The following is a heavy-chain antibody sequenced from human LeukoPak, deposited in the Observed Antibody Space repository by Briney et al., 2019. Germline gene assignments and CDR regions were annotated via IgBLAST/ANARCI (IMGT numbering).Heavy chain of an antibody. D-gene: IGHD3-9*01. V-gene: IGHV1-18*04. J-gene: IGHJ5*02. CDR1: GYTFTSYG. CDR3: ARDPSRYFDNNWFDP. Sequence: GASVKVSCKASGYTFTSYGISWVRQAPGQGLEWMGWISAYNGNTNYAQKLQGRVTMTTDTSTSTAYMKLRSLRSDDTGVYYCARDPSRYFDNNWFDPWGQGTLVTVSS. CDR2: ISAYNGNT.